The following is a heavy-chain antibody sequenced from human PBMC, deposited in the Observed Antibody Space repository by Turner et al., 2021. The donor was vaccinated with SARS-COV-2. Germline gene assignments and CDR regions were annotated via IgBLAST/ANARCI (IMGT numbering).Heavy chain of an antibody. Sequence: QVHLQESGPGLVSPSEPLSLPCTFSGGSISSKSWSWIRQSPGRGLEWIGYFYKIGSIDYNPTLRSRVTISVDTSKNQLSLNLISVTAADTAVYYCARHQGSASGYDHGMNVWGQGTAVIVSS. D-gene: IGHD1-26*01. CDR1: GGSISSKS. J-gene: IGHJ6*02. CDR2: FYKIGSI. CDR3: ARHQGSASGYDHGMNV. V-gene: IGHV4-59*08.